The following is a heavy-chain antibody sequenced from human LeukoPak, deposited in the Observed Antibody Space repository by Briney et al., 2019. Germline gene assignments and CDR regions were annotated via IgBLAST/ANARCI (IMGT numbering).Heavy chain of an antibody. Sequence: GGSLRLSCTASGFPFSSYTMNWVRQAPGKGLEWVSSISSSISYMFYADSVKGRFTISRDNAKNTVYLQMNGLRVEDTAKYYCARESAFVRVAFDNWGQGTLVAVSS. CDR3: ARESAFVRVAFDN. D-gene: IGHD2/OR15-2a*01. J-gene: IGHJ4*02. CDR1: GFPFSSYT. V-gene: IGHV3-21*06. CDR2: ISSSISYM.